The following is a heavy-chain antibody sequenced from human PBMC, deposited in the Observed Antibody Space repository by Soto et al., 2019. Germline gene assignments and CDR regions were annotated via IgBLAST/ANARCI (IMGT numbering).Heavy chain of an antibody. D-gene: IGHD6-6*01. V-gene: IGHV1-18*01. J-gene: IGHJ5*02. CDR2: INTYNGNT. CDR3: ARALLYSSSSNEYYNWFDP. CDR1: GYIFISYG. Sequence: GASVKVSCKASGYIFISYGISWVRQAPGQGLEWMGWINTYNGNTKYAQKFQGRVTMTTDTSTSTADMELRSLRSDDTAVYYCARALLYSSSSNEYYNWFDPWGQGTLVTAPQ.